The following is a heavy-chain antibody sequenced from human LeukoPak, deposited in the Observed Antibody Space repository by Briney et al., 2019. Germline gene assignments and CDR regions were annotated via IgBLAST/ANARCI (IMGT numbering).Heavy chain of an antibody. CDR2: ISGSGGST. D-gene: IGHD2-2*01. V-gene: IGHV3-23*01. Sequence: PGRSLRLSCAASGVTLSDHHMDWVRQAPGKGLEWVSAISGSGGSTYYADSVKGRFTISRDNSKNTLYLQMNSLRAEDTAVYYCAKGACSSTSCYNWFDPWGQGTLVTVSS. CDR1: GVTLSDHH. J-gene: IGHJ5*02. CDR3: AKGACSSTSCYNWFDP.